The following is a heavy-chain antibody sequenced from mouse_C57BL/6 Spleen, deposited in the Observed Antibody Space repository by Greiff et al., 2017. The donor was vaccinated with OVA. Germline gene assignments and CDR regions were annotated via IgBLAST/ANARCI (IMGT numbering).Heavy chain of an antibody. V-gene: IGHV1-64*01. CDR1: GYTFTSYW. D-gene: IGHD2-4*01. J-gene: IGHJ4*01. CDR3: ARVDYDEDYYAMDY. CDR2: IHPNSGST. Sequence: VQLQQPGAELVKPGASVKLSCKASGYTFTSYWMHWVKQRPGQGLEWIGMIHPNSGSTNYNEKFKSKATLTVDKSSSTAYMQLSSLTSEDSAVYYCARVDYDEDYYAMDYWGQGTSVTVSS.